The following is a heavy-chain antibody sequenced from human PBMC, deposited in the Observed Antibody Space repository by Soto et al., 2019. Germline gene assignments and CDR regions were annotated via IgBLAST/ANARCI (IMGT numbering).Heavy chain of an antibody. D-gene: IGHD2-15*01. CDR2: IHHSGRT. Sequence: QVQLQESGPGLVKTSGTLSLTCTVSGGSITNSNWWSWVRQPPGKGLEWIGEIHHSGRTSYSPSLKSRVTISVDKSKTQFSLKVYSVTAADTAVYYCARVGFCSGGACYPVYYGMDVWGQGTTVTVSS. J-gene: IGHJ6*02. CDR3: ARVGFCSGGACYPVYYGMDV. CDR1: GGSITNSNW. V-gene: IGHV4-4*02.